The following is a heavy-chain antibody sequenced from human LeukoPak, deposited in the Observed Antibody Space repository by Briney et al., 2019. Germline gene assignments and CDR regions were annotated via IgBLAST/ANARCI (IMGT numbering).Heavy chain of an antibody. J-gene: IGHJ4*02. CDR3: ARACPRCLGLGDY. CDR1: GGTFSSYA. Sequence: SVKVSCKASGGTFSSYAISWVRQAPGQGLEWMGRIIPIFGTANYAQKFQGRVAITTDESTSTAYMELSSLRSEDTAVYYCARACPRCLGLGDYWGQGTLVTVSS. D-gene: IGHD1-26*01. CDR2: IIPIFGTA. V-gene: IGHV1-69*05.